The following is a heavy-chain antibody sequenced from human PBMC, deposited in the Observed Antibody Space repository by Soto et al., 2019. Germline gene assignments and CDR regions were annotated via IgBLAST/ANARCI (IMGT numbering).Heavy chain of an antibody. Sequence: ESGGGLVQPGRSLRLSCAASGFTFDDYAMHWVRQAPGKGLEWVSGISWNSGSIGYADSVKGRFTISRDNAKNSLYLQMNSLRAEDTALYYCAKDIGSGYNQFDYWGQGTLVTVSS. CDR1: GFTFDDYA. CDR3: AKDIGSGYNQFDY. J-gene: IGHJ4*02. CDR2: ISWNSGSI. V-gene: IGHV3-9*01. D-gene: IGHD5-12*01.